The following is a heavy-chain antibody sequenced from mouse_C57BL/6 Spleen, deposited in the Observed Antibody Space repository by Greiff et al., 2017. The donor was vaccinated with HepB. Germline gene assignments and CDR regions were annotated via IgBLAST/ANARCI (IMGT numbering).Heavy chain of an antibody. J-gene: IGHJ4*01. CDR3: ASTVDYAMDY. CDR2: IYPGDGDT. Sequence: VKVVESGAELVKPGASVKISCKASGYAFSSYWMNWVKQRPGKGLEWIGQIYPGDGDTNYNGKFKGKATLTADKSSSTAYMQLSSLTSEDSAVYFCASTVDYAMDYWGQGTSVTVSS. V-gene: IGHV1-80*01. CDR1: GYAFSSYW. D-gene: IGHD1-1*01.